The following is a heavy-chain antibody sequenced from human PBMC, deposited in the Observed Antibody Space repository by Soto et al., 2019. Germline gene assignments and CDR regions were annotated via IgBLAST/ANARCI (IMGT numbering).Heavy chain of an antibody. CDR3: VQGRYPTMATPLDH. Sequence: EVQLVESEGGLVQPGRSLRLSCAASGFTFDNCGMHWVRQAPGKGLEWVAGISWDSSTIGYADSVKGRFIISRDDAKNSLYLQMDSLRGEDTALYYCVQGRYPTMATPLDHWGQGTQVIVSS. V-gene: IGHV3-9*01. J-gene: IGHJ4*02. D-gene: IGHD2-15*01. CDR2: ISWDSSTI. CDR1: GFTFDNCG.